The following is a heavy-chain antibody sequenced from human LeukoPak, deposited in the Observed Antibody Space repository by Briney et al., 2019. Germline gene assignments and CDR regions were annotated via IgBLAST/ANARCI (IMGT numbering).Heavy chain of an antibody. V-gene: IGHV3-30-3*01. CDR2: ISYDGSNK. CDR3: ARDQTGVGYSYGYEFDY. D-gene: IGHD5-18*01. J-gene: IGHJ4*02. CDR1: GFTFSNYA. Sequence: GSLRLSCAASGFTFSNYAMHGVRQAPGKGLEWVTVISYDGSNKYYADSVKGRFTISRDNSKNTLYLHMNSLRAEDTAVYYCARDQTGVGYSYGYEFDYWGQGTLVTVSS.